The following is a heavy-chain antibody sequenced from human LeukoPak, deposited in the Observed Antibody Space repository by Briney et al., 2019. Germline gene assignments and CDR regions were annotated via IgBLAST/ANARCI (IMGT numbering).Heavy chain of an antibody. CDR1: GFTFSGHW. CDR3: VRDETLWTLDW. D-gene: IGHD1-1*01. V-gene: IGHV3-74*03. Sequence: GGSLRLSCTASGFTFSGHWIHWVRQAPGMGLVWVSRINEHGTDSMYAESVKGRFAISRDNAKNTVYLQMNSLRAEDTAVYYCVRDETLWTLDWWGQGTLVSVSS. CDR2: INEHGTDS. J-gene: IGHJ4*01.